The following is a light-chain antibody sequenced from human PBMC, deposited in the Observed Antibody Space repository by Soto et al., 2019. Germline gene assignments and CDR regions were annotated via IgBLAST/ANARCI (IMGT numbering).Light chain of an antibody. CDR3: SSYADGDNVL. CDR1: SSDVGAYNF. CDR2: EVS. J-gene: IGLJ2*01. V-gene: IGLV2-8*01. Sequence: QSALTQPPSASGSPGQSVTISCTGTSSDVGAYNFVSWYQQHPGEAPKVMIYEVSKRPSGVPDRFSGSKSGNTASLTVSGLQEEDEADYYCSSYADGDNVLFGGGTKLTVL.